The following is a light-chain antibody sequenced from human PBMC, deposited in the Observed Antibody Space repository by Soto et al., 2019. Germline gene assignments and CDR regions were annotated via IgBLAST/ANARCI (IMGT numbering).Light chain of an antibody. CDR2: AAS. V-gene: IGKV3-15*01. Sequence: DIVMTQSPATLSVSPGERATLSCRASQNIGSNLAWHQQKPGQAPRLLIYAASTRATGVPARFSGGGSGTEFTLTISSLQAEDFAVYYCQQYNNWPLTFGGGTKVDIK. J-gene: IGKJ4*01. CDR1: QNIGSN. CDR3: QQYNNWPLT.